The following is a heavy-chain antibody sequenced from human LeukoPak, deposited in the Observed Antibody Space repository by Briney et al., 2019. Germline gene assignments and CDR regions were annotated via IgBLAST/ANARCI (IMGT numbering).Heavy chain of an antibody. CDR2: INPSGGST. V-gene: IGHV1-46*01. J-gene: IGHJ5*02. Sequence: GASVKVSCKASGYTFTSYYMHWVRQAPGQGPEWMGIINPSGGSTSYAQKFQGRVTMTRDTSTSTVYMELSSLRSEDTAVYYCAREGNDILTGYYRAGNWFDPWGQGTLVTVSS. D-gene: IGHD3-9*01. CDR3: AREGNDILTGYYRAGNWFDP. CDR1: GYTFTSYY.